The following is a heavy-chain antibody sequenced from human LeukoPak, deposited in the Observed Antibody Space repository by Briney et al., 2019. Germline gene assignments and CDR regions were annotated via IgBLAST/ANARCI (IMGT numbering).Heavy chain of an antibody. J-gene: IGHJ6*02. CDR3: ARVVSGSYLLAYYYGTDV. V-gene: IGHV4-59*01. D-gene: IGHD1-26*01. CDR1: GGSISSYY. Sequence: SETLSLTCTVSGGSISSYYWSWIRQPPGKGLEWIGYIYYSGSTNYNPSLKSRVTISVDTSKNQFFLKLSSVTAADTAVYYCARVVSGSYLLAYYYGTDVWGQGTTVTVSS. CDR2: IYYSGST.